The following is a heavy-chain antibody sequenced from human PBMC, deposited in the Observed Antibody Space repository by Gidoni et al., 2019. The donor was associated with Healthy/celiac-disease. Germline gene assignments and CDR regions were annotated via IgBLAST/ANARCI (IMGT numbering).Heavy chain of an antibody. Sequence: QVQLVQSGAEVKKPGASVKVSCKASGYTFTRYDINWVRQATGQGLEWMGWMNPNSVNTGYAQKFQGRVTMTRNTSISTAYMELSSLRSEDTAVYYCARDVAGSADFDYWGQGTLVTVSS. V-gene: IGHV1-8*01. J-gene: IGHJ4*02. CDR3: ARDVAGSADFDY. D-gene: IGHD6-19*01. CDR2: MNPNSVNT. CDR1: GYTFTRYD.